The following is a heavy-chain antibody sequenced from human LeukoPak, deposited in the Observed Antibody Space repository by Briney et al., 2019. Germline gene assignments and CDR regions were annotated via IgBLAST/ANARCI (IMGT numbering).Heavy chain of an antibody. Sequence: ASVKVSCKTSGYTFIDYYLHWVRQAPGQGLEWMGWINPNSGGTNYAQKFQGRVTMTRDTSISTAYMELNRLRSDDTAVYYCARALDHSGGGYLYYFDYWGQGTLVTVSS. V-gene: IGHV1-2*02. CDR1: GYTFIDYY. CDR3: ARALDHSGGGYLYYFDY. D-gene: IGHD2-15*01. J-gene: IGHJ4*02. CDR2: INPNSGGT.